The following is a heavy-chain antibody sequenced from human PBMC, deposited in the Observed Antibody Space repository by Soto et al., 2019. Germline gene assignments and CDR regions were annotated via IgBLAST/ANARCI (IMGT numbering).Heavy chain of an antibody. V-gene: IGHV3-23*01. CDR3: AKDSITGTNQSDPTDVYYYYMDV. CDR2: ISGSGGST. Sequence: GGSLRLSCAASGFTFSIYAMSWFRQAPGKGLEWVSAISGSGGSTYYADSVKGRFTISRDNSKNTLYLQMNSLRAEDTAVYYCAKDSITGTNQSDPTDVYYYYMDVWGKGTTVTVSS. D-gene: IGHD1-7*01. CDR1: GFTFSIYA. J-gene: IGHJ6*03.